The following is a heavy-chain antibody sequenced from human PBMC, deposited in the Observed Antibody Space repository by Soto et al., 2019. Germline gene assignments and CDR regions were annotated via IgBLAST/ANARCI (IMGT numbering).Heavy chain of an antibody. CDR2: IYYSGST. CDR3: ARIFSSIAARRYYYYGMDV. J-gene: IGHJ6*02. CDR1: GGSISSSRYY. Sequence: SGTLSLTCTVAGGSISSSRYYWGWIRQPPGKGLEWIGSIYYSGSTYYNPSLKSRVTISVDTSKNQFSLKLSSVTAADTAVYYCARIFSSIAARRYYYYGMDVWGQGTTVTVSS. D-gene: IGHD6-6*01. V-gene: IGHV4-39*01.